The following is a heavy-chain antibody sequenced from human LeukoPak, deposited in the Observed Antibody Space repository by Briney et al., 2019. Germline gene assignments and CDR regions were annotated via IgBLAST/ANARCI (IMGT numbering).Heavy chain of an antibody. V-gene: IGHV3-23*01. Sequence: GGSLRLSCAASGFTFSSYAMSWVRQAPGKGLEWVSAISGSGGSTYYADSVKGRFTISRDNSKNTLYLQMNSLRAEDTAVYYCAKVGRGGSSWYSPNWFDPWGQGTLVTVSS. D-gene: IGHD6-13*01. J-gene: IGHJ5*02. CDR2: ISGSGGST. CDR3: AKVGRGGSSWYSPNWFDP. CDR1: GFTFSSYA.